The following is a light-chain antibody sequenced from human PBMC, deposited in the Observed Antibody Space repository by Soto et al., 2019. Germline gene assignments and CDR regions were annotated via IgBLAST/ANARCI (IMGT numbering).Light chain of an antibody. CDR2: EGS. Sequence: QAVLTQPPSASGSPGQSVTISCTGTSSDIGAYNYVSWYQQHPGRAPKLMIYEGSKRPSGVSNRFSGSKSGNTASLTISGLQAEDEADYYCCSYAGSSTLFGGGTKLTVL. J-gene: IGLJ2*01. CDR3: CSYAGSSTL. CDR1: SSDIGAYNY. V-gene: IGLV2-23*01.